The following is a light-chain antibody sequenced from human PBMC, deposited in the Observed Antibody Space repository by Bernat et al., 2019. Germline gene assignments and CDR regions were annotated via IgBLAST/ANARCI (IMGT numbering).Light chain of an antibody. Sequence: EIVLTQSPGTLSLSPGERGTLSCRASQSVSSRNLAWYQQKPGQAPRLLIYDASSRATGTPDRFSGCGSGTDFTLTISRLEPDDFAVYFCLQYGTSFTFGPGTTVDIK. CDR2: DAS. V-gene: IGKV3-20*01. CDR1: QSVSSRN. J-gene: IGKJ3*01. CDR3: LQYGTSFT.